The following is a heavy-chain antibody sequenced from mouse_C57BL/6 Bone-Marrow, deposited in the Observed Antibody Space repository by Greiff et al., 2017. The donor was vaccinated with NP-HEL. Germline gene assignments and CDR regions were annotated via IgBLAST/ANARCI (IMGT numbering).Heavy chain of an antibody. CDR3: GRNRGLREYFDV. D-gene: IGHD2-2*01. CDR1: GFSLTSYG. CDR2: IWRGGST. Sequence: QVQLQQSGPGLVQPSQSLSITCTVSGFSLTSYGVHWVRQSPGKGLEWLGVIWRGGSTDYNAAFISRLSISTDNSTSHAFFKMHSLQADDTAIYYCGRNRGLREYFDVWGTGTTVTVSS. J-gene: IGHJ1*03. V-gene: IGHV2-2*01.